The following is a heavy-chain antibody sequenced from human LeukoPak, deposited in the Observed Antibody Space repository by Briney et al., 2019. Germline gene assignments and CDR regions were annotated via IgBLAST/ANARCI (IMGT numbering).Heavy chain of an antibody. D-gene: IGHD3-22*01. V-gene: IGHV3-7*01. CDR2: IKQDGSEK. CDR3: ARGSRYYYDSSGLNFDY. CDR1: GFTFSSYW. Sequence: GGSLRLSCAASGFTFSSYWMSWVRQAPGKGLEWVANIKQDGSEKYYVDSVKGRFTISRDNAKNPLYLQMNSLRAEDTAVYYCARGSRYYYDSSGLNFDYWGQGTLVTVSS. J-gene: IGHJ4*02.